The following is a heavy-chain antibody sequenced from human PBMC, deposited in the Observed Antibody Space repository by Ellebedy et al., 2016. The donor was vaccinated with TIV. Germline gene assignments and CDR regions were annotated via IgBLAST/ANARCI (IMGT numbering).Heavy chain of an antibody. D-gene: IGHD3/OR15-3a*01. CDR2: IYSAGRT. CDR3: ARVDLGLAFDH. J-gene: IGHJ4*02. CDR1: GFDVSSNY. Sequence: GESLKISCAVSGFDVSSNYWSWVRQAPGKGLDWVSIIYSAGRTYYADSVKGRFTISRDSSNNTLHLQMTSLRADDTAVYYCARVDLGLAFDHWGRGALITVSS. V-gene: IGHV3-53*01.